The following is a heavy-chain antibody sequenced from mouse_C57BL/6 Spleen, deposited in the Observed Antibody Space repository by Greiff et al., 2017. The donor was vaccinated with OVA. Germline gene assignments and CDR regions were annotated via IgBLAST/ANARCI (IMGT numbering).Heavy chain of an antibody. D-gene: IGHD1-1*01. V-gene: IGHV1-59*01. CDR3: ARPYYGSSSYFDY. Sequence: VQLQQPGAELVRPGTSVKLSCKASGYTFTSYWMHWVKQRPGQGLEWIGVIDPSDSYTNYNQKFKGKATLTVDTSSSTAYMQLSSLTSEDSAVYYCARPYYGSSSYFDYWGQGTTLTVSS. CDR1: GYTFTSYW. J-gene: IGHJ2*01. CDR2: IDPSDSYT.